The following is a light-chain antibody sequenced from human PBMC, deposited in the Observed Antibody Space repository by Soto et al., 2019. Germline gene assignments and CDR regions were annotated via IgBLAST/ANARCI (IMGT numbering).Light chain of an antibody. CDR2: VDSDGSH. V-gene: IGLV4-69*01. J-gene: IGLJ2*01. CDR1: SGHSNYA. CDR3: QTCGTGFVL. Sequence: QSVLTQSPSASASLGASVKLTCTLSSGHSNYAIAWHQQQPQKGPRYLMKVDSDGSHIKGDGIPDRFSGSSSGAERYLTISSLQSEDEADYYCQTCGTGFVLIGGGTKLTVL.